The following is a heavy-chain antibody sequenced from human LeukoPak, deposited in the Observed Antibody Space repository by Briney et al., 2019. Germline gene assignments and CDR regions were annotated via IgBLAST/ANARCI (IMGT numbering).Heavy chain of an antibody. CDR1: GFTFNTYS. V-gene: IGHV3-21*04. CDR2: ISRTSESI. Sequence: GGSLRLSCAASGFTFNTYSMSWVRQAPGKGLEWVSIISRTSESIFYADSVKGRFTISRDNSKNTLYLQMNSLRAEDTAVYYCAKVNWSGDYLRQYYFDYWGQGTLVTVSS. D-gene: IGHD3-3*01. CDR3: AKVNWSGDYLRQYYFDY. J-gene: IGHJ4*02.